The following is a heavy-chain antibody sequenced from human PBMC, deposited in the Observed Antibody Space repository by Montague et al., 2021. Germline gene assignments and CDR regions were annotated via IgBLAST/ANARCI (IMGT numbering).Heavy chain of an antibody. CDR2: ISLSGNNI. CDR1: KFIFSNYG. V-gene: IGHV3-48*02. D-gene: IGHD3-10*01. Sequence: SLRLSCAASKFIFSNYGMNWVRQAPGKGLEWVSYISLSGNNIYYADSVKGRFTISRDNAKNSLYLQMNSLRDEDTAVYFCARDVFGELFSYYYYYMDVWGKGTTVTVSS. J-gene: IGHJ6*03. CDR3: ARDVFGELFSYYYYYMDV.